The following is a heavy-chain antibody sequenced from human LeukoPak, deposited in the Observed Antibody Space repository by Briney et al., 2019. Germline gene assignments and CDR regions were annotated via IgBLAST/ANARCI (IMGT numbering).Heavy chain of an antibody. Sequence: GGSLRLSCAASGFTFSSYAMSWVRQAPGKGLEWVSAISGSGGSTYYADSVKGRFTISRDNSKNTLYLQMNSLRAEDTAVYYCAKDLVYSSSVVSRDAFDIWGQGTMVIVSS. V-gene: IGHV3-23*01. CDR2: ISGSGGST. J-gene: IGHJ3*02. CDR1: GFTFSSYA. D-gene: IGHD6-6*01. CDR3: AKDLVYSSSVVSRDAFDI.